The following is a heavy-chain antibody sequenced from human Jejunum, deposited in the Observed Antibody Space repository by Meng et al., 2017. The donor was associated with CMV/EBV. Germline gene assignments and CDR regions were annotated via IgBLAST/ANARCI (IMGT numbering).Heavy chain of an antibody. D-gene: IGHD2-15*01. V-gene: IGHV3-7*03. J-gene: IGHJ6*02. CDR3: ASHQQFCSGGSCYSLGYYYGMDV. CDR2: IKTDGRAQ. Sequence: SWVRQAPGKGLGWVADIKTDGRAQYYADSVKGRLTISRDNAKDSLFLQMNSLRVEDTAIYYCASHQQFCSGGSCYSLGYYYGMDVWGQGTTVTVSS.